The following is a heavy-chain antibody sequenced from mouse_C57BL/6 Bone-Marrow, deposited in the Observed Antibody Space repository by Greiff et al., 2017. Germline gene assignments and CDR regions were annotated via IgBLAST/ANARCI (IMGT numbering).Heavy chain of an antibody. CDR3: TRVYGNYYGSSYYLYY. CDR2: IYPRSGNT. CDR1: GYTFTSYG. V-gene: IGHV1-81*01. J-gene: IGHJ2*01. D-gene: IGHD1-1*01. Sequence: VKLVESGAELARPGASVKLSCKASGYTFTSYGISWVKQRTGQGLEWIGEIYPRSGNTYYNEKFKGKATLTADKSSSTAYMELRSLKSEDSAVYFCTRVYGNYYGSSYYLYYWGQGTTLTVSS.